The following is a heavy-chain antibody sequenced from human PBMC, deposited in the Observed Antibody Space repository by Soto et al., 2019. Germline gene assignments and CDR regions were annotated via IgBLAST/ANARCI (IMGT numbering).Heavy chain of an antibody. V-gene: IGHV3-9*01. D-gene: IGHD3-22*01. CDR2: LSWIGVTI. CDR3: AASRAYDSSDYSGFHYGMAV. CDR1: GFTFDDYA. Sequence: EAQLVESGGGLVQPGRSLRLSCAASGFTFDDYAMHWVRQIPGKGLQWVSGLSWIGVTIGYAASVKGRFTISRDNAKRSLYLHMNGLRPDHTALYSCAASRAYDSSDYSGFHYGMAVWGLGTTVTVS. J-gene: IGHJ6*02.